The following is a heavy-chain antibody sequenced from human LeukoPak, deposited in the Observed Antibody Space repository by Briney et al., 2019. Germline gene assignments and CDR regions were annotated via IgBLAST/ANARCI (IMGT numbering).Heavy chain of an antibody. J-gene: IGHJ4*02. Sequence: PSETLSLTCTVSGGSISSYYWSWIRQPPGEGLEWIGYIYYSGSTNYNPSLKSRVTISVDTSKNQFSPKLSSVTAADTAVYYCASIPSGSLYFDYWGQGTLVTVSS. CDR3: ASIPSGSLYFDY. D-gene: IGHD3-10*01. V-gene: IGHV4-59*01. CDR2: IYYSGST. CDR1: GGSISSYY.